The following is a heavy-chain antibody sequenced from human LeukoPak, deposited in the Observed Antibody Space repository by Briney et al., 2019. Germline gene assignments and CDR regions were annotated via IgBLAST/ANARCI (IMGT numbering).Heavy chain of an antibody. CDR2: INHSGST. D-gene: IGHD3-22*01. CDR3: ARGTYYYDSRGDLFNY. V-gene: IGHV4-34*01. Sequence: SETLSLTCAVYGGSFSGYYWSWIRQPPGKGLGWIGEINHSGSTNYNPSLKSRVTISVDTSKNQFSLKLSSVTAADTAVYYCARGTYYYDSRGDLFNYWGQGTLVTVSS. J-gene: IGHJ4*02. CDR1: GGSFSGYY.